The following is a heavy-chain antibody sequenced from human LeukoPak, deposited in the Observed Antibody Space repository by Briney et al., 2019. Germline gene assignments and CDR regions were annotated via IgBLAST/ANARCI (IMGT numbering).Heavy chain of an antibody. CDR3: ARDRGVGYCSAGSCYRATFDI. CDR1: GFTVGRNY. J-gene: IGHJ3*02. V-gene: IGHV3-66*01. CDR2: IYSGDNT. Sequence: PGGSLRLSCAASGFTVGRNYMSWVRQAPGKGLECVSIIYSGDNTYYADSVKGRFTISRDNSRNTLYLQMNSLRAEDTAVYYCARDRGVGYCSAGSCYRATFDIWGQGSMVTVSS. D-gene: IGHD2-15*01.